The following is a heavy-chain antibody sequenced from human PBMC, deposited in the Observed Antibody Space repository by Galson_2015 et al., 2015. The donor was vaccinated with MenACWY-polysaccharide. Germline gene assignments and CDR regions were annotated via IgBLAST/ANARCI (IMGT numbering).Heavy chain of an antibody. CDR1: GDTFTSYT. J-gene: IGHJ4*02. Sequence: SVKVSCKAPGDTFTSYTINWVRQAPGQGLEWMGRIIPILGRAHSAQKLQVRVTITADKSTSTAYMELSSLISEDKSVYYSSRDPLGGDSKRDDSWGLGTLVTVFS. V-gene: IGHV1-69*08. CDR2: IIPILGRA. D-gene: IGHD2-21*01. CDR3: SRDPLGGDSKRDDS.